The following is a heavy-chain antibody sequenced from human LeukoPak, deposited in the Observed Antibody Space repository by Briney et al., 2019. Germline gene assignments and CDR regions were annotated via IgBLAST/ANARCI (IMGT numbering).Heavy chain of an antibody. CDR3: AKDSRGYDILTGYSYFDY. V-gene: IGHV1-3*03. Sequence: ASVKVSCKASGYTFTDYALHWVRQAPGQSLEWMGWITTGRGETRYSQEFQRRITFTRDTSASTVYMDLSDLRSEDTAVYYCAKDSRGYDILTGYSYFDYWGQGTLVTVSS. CDR1: GYTFTDYA. D-gene: IGHD3-9*01. J-gene: IGHJ4*02. CDR2: ITTGRGET.